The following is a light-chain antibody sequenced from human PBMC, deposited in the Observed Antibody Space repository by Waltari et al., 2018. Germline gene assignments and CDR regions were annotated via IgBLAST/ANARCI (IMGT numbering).Light chain of an antibody. V-gene: IGLV2-14*01. CDR3: SSYTSSSTVV. Sequence: QSALTQPASVSGSPGQSITISCIGTRSDVGGYNYVSWYQQHPGKAPKLMIYEVSNRPSGVSNRFSASKSGNTASLTISGLQAEDEADYYCSSYTSSSTVVFGGGTKLTVL. CDR2: EVS. CDR1: RSDVGGYNY. J-gene: IGLJ2*01.